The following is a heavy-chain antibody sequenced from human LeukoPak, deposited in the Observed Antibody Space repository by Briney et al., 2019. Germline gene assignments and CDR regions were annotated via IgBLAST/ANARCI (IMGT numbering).Heavy chain of an antibody. D-gene: IGHD3-22*01. V-gene: IGHV3-48*03. J-gene: IGHJ5*02. Sequence: PGGSLRLSCAASGFTFSSYEMNWVRQAPGKGLEWVSYISSSGSTIYYADSVKGRFTISRDNAKNSLYLQMNSLRVEDTAVYYCARAMRQYYYDTSGYQPFDPWGQGTLVTVSS. CDR3: ARAMRQYYYDTSGYQPFDP. CDR1: GFTFSSYE. CDR2: ISSSGSTI.